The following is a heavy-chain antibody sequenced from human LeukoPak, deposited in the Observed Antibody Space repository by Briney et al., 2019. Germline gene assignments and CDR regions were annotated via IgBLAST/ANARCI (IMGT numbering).Heavy chain of an antibody. CDR2: INHSGST. CDR3: ARVDGDHGSGGMDV. J-gene: IGHJ6*02. D-gene: IGHD4-17*01. CDR1: GGSSSGYY. V-gene: IGHV4-34*01. Sequence: SETLSLTCAVYGGSSSGYYWSWIRQPPGKGLEWIGEINHSGSTNYNPSLKSRVTISVDTSKNQFSLKLSSVTAADTAVYYCARVDGDHGSGGMDVWGQGTTVTVSS.